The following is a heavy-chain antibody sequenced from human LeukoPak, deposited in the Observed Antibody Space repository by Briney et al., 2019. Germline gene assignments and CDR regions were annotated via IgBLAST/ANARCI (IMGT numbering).Heavy chain of an antibody. Sequence: ASVKVSCKASGYTFTGYYMHWVRQAPGQGLEWMGWINPNSGGTNYAQKFQGRVTMTRDTSISTAYMELSRLRSDDTAVYYCARAYGSGSLPFDYWGQGTLVTVSS. CDR3: ARAYGSGSLPFDY. CDR1: GYTFTGYY. CDR2: INPNSGGT. J-gene: IGHJ4*02. D-gene: IGHD3-10*01. V-gene: IGHV1-2*02.